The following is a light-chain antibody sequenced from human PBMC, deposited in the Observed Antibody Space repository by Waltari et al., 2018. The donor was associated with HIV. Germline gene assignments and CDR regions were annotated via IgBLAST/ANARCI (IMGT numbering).Light chain of an antibody. J-gene: IGKJ2*01. CDR1: QSVLYSSNNKNY. CDR2: WAS. V-gene: IGKV4-1*01. CDR3: QQYYTTPDT. Sequence: DIVMTQSPASLAVSLGERATINCQSSQSVLYSSNNKNYLAWYQQKPGQPPKLLMYWASTRESGVPDRFSGSGSGTDFTLTISSLQAEDVAVYYCQQYYTTPDTFGQGTKLEIK.